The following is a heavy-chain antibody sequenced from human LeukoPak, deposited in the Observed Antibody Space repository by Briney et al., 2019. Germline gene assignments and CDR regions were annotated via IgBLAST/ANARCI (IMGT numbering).Heavy chain of an antibody. J-gene: IGHJ4*02. V-gene: IGHV1-24*01. Sequence: GASVKVSCKVSGYTLTELSMHWVRQAPGKGLEWMGGFDPEDGETIYAQKFQGRVTMTEDTSTDTAYMELSSLRSEDTAVYYCARDLRQWRLNMLDYWGQGTLVTVSS. D-gene: IGHD6-19*01. CDR3: ARDLRQWRLNMLDY. CDR1: GYTLTELS. CDR2: FDPEDGET.